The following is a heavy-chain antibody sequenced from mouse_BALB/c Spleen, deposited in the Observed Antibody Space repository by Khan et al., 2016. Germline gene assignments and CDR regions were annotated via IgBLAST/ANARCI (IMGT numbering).Heavy chain of an antibody. J-gene: IGHJ1*01. Sequence: QIQLVQSGPELKKPGKTVKISCKASGYTFTNYGMNWVKQAPGKGLQWMGWINTYSGESTYADDFKGRFAFSLETSANTAYLQINKLKNEDTATDFCARYRYYYGSSRYFDVWGAGTTVTVSS. CDR2: INTYSGES. V-gene: IGHV9-3-1*01. D-gene: IGHD1-1*01. CDR1: GYTFTNYG. CDR3: ARYRYYYGSSRYFDV.